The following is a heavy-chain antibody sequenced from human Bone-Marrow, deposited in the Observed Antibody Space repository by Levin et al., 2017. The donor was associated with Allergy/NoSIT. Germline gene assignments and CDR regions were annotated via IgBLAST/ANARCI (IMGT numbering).Heavy chain of an antibody. V-gene: IGHV3-48*03. CDR2: ISSSGSTI. Sequence: SCAASGFTFSSYEMNWVRQAPGKGLEWVSYISSSGSTIYYADSVKGRFTISRDNAKNSLYLQMNSLRAEDTAVYYCARYGLAYCSSTSCYTYYYGMDGWGQGTTVTVSS. D-gene: IGHD2-2*02. J-gene: IGHJ6*02. CDR3: ARYGLAYCSSTSCYTYYYGMDG. CDR1: GFTFSSYE.